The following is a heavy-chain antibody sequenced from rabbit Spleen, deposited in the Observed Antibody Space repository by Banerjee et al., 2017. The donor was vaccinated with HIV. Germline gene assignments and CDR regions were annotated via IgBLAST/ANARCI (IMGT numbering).Heavy chain of an antibody. J-gene: IGHJ4*01. CDR2: IDPVFGIT. V-gene: IGHV1S7*01. D-gene: IGHD3-1*01. CDR3: VRDTWAFNL. CDR1: GFDFSTYG. Sequence: QSLEESGGGLVQPGGSLKLSCKASGFDFSTYGVSWVRQAPGKGLEWIGYIDPVFGITYYASWVNGRFTISSHNAQNTLYLQLNSLTAADTATYFCVRDTWAFNLWGQGTLVTVS.